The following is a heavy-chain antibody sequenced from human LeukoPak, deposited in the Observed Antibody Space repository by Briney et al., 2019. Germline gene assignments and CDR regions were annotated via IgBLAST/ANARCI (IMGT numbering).Heavy chain of an antibody. Sequence: SETLSLTCTVSGGSISSYYWSWIRQPPGKGLEWIGSIYYSGSTNYNPSLKSRVTISVDTSKNQFSLKLSSVTAADTAVYYCARERVGSGWYYFDYWGQGTLVTVSS. V-gene: IGHV4-59*12. J-gene: IGHJ4*02. D-gene: IGHD6-19*01. CDR3: ARERVGSGWYYFDY. CDR1: GGSISSYY. CDR2: IYYSGST.